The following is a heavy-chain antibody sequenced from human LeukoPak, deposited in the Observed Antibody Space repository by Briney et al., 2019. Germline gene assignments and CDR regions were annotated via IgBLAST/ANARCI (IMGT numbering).Heavy chain of an antibody. V-gene: IGHV3-48*01. J-gene: IGHJ4*02. CDR2: ISSSSSTI. CDR1: GFTFSGYS. D-gene: IGHD3-10*01. Sequence: GGSLRLSCEASGFTFSGYSMNWVRQAPGKGLEWVSYISSSSSTIYYADSVKGRFTISRDNAKNSLYLQMNSLRAEDTAVYYCARKTIGGFDYWGQGTLVTVSS. CDR3: ARKTIGGFDY.